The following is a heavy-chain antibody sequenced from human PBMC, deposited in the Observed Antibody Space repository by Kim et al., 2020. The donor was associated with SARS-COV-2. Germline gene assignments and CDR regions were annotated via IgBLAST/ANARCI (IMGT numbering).Heavy chain of an antibody. V-gene: IGHV3-23*01. Sequence: GGSLRLSCAASEFTISDYSMTWVRQAPGKGLEWVSSLHYTGDTTYYADSVKGRFSTSRDRSKNTLYLRMDSLRAEDTAVYYCAREWKVGGVQGLVFWGEGPGVRVSS. CDR2: LHYTGDTT. J-gene: IGHJ4*02. CDR3: AREWKVGGVQGLVF. D-gene: IGHD3-10*02. CDR1: EFTISDYS.